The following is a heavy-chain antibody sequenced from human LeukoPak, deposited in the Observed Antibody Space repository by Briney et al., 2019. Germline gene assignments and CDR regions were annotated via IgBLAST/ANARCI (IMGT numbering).Heavy chain of an antibody. Sequence: GGSLRLSCVASGFTFNTYSMNWFRQAPGKGLEWISYIPSSSGTIYYADSVKGRFTISRDNAKNSLYLQMNSLRAEDTAVYYCARGRDLFDSWGQGTLVIVSS. J-gene: IGHJ4*02. CDR2: IPSSSGTI. CDR3: ARGRDLFDS. V-gene: IGHV3-48*04. CDR1: GFTFNTYS.